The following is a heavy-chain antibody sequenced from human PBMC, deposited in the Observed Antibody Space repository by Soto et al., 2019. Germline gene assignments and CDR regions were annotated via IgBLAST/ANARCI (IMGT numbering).Heavy chain of an antibody. V-gene: IGHV3-33*01. J-gene: IGHJ6*02. CDR2: IWYDGSRI. CDR3: ARWYYGSGSNYGMDV. Sequence: QVQLVESGGGVVQPGRSLRLSCAASGFTFSSHGMHWVHQAPGKGLDWVAVIWYDGSRIYYADSVEGRFTISRDNSKNTLYLQMDSLRAEDTAVYYCARWYYGSGSNYGMDVWGQGTTVTVSS. D-gene: IGHD3-10*01. CDR1: GFTFSSHG.